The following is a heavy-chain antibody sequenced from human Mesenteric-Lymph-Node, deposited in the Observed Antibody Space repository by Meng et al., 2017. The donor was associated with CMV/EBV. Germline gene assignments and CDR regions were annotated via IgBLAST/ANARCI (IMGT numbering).Heavy chain of an antibody. Sequence: ASVKVSCKASGYTFTSYAMHWVRQAPGQRLEWMGWSNAGNGNTKYSQEFQGRVTITRDTSASTAYMELSSLRSEDTAVYYCARNRGLIYSGYDPFWAFDIWGQGTMVTVSS. CDR3: ARNRGLIYSGYDPFWAFDI. J-gene: IGHJ3*02. CDR2: SNAGNGNT. CDR1: GYTFTSYA. V-gene: IGHV1-3*02. D-gene: IGHD5-12*01.